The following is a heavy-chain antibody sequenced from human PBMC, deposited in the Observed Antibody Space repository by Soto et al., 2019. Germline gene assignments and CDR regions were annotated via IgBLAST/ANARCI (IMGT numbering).Heavy chain of an antibody. Sequence: SETLSLTCTVSGGSISSYYWSWIRQPPGKGLEWIGYIYYSGSTNYNPSLKSRVTISVDTSKNQFSLKLSSVTAADTAVYYCARAVFGELLYNWFDPWGQGTLVTVSS. CDR1: GGSISSYY. D-gene: IGHD3-10*02. J-gene: IGHJ5*02. CDR2: IYYSGST. CDR3: ARAVFGELLYNWFDP. V-gene: IGHV4-59*01.